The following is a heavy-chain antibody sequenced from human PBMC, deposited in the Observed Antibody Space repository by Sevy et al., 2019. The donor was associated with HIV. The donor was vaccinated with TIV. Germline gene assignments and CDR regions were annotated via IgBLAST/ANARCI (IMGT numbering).Heavy chain of an antibody. J-gene: IGHJ6*02. CDR3: TTTLSTAHYVVV. Sequence: GGSLRLSCAASGLSFTSAWMSWVRQAPGKGLERVGRIKSKTDGERTDYPAPVRGRFTISRDDSNNTLYLQMNSLETEDTAVYYCTTTLSTAHYVVVWGQGTTVTVSS. V-gene: IGHV3-15*01. CDR2: IKSKTDGERT. D-gene: IGHD3-10*01. CDR1: GLSFTSAW.